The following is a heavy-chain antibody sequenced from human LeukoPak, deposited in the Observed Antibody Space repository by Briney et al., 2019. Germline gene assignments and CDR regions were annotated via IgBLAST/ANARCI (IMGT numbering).Heavy chain of an antibody. J-gene: IGHJ4*02. CDR1: GFTFSNAW. Sequence: GGSLRLSCAASGFTFSNAWMSWVRQAPGKGMEWVGRIKSKTDGGTTDYAAQVKGRFTISRDDSKNTLYLQMNSLKTEDTAVYYCTALLTIFGVVTLFDYWGQGTLVTVSS. V-gene: IGHV3-15*01. CDR3: TALLTIFGVVTLFDY. D-gene: IGHD3-3*01. CDR2: IKSKTDGGTT.